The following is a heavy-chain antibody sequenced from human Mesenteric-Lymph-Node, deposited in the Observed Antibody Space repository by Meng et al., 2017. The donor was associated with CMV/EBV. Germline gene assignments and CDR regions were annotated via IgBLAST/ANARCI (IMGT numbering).Heavy chain of an antibody. J-gene: IGHJ4*02. Sequence: SCRASRGTFSSYAISWVRQAPGQGLEWMGGIIPIFGTANCAQKFQGRDTITTDESTSTAYMELSSLRSEDTAVYYCARVSSGPFDYWGQGTLVTVSS. CDR3: ARVSSGPFDY. V-gene: IGHV1-69*05. D-gene: IGHD3-22*01. CDR1: RGTFSSYA. CDR2: IIPIFGTA.